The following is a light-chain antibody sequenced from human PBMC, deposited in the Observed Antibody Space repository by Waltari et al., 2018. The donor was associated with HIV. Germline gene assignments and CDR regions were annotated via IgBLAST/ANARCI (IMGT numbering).Light chain of an antibody. Sequence: QSALTQPASVSGSPGQSITISCTGTSSDVGSYNLVSWYQPHPGKAPKLMIYEVSKRPSWVSNRFSGSKSGNTASLTISGLQAEDEADYYCCSYAGSSTFVVFGGGTKLTVL. J-gene: IGLJ2*01. CDR2: EVS. V-gene: IGLV2-23*02. CDR1: SSDVGSYNL. CDR3: CSYAGSSTFVV.